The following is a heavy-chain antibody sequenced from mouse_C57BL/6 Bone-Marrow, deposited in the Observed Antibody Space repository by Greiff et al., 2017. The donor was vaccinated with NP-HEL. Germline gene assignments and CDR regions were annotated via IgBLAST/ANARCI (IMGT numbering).Heavy chain of an antibody. CDR2: IDPSDSYT. CDR1: GYTFTSYW. D-gene: IGHD2-4*01. V-gene: IGHV1-69*01. Sequence: QVQLKQPGAELVMPGASVKLSCKASGYTFTSYWMHWVKQRPGQGLEWIGEIDPSDSYTNYNQKFKGKSTLNVAKSSSTAYMQLSSLTSEDSAVYYCARRTDYGRSVDYWGQGTSVTVSS. J-gene: IGHJ4*01. CDR3: ARRTDYGRSVDY.